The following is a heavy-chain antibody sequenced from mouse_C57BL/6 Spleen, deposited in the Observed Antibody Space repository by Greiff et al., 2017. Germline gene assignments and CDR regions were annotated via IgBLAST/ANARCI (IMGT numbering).Heavy chain of an antibody. CDR3: ARGGLLFDV. CDR2: IRYSGST. Sequence: EVQLVESGPGMVKPSQSLSLTCTVTGYSITSGYDWHWIRHFPGNKLEWMGYIRYSGSTNYNPTLKSQISITHDTSKNHFFLKLNAVTTEDTATYYCARGGLLFDVWGTGTTVTVSS. D-gene: IGHD2-10*01. J-gene: IGHJ1*03. V-gene: IGHV3-1*01. CDR1: GYSITSGYD.